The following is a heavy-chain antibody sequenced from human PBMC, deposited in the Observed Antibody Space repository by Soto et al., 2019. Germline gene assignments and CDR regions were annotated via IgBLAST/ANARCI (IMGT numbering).Heavy chain of an antibody. D-gene: IGHD6-13*01. J-gene: IGHJ6*02. V-gene: IGHV3-48*02. CDR2: ISSSSSTI. CDR3: ARAAGTGDYYYYYGMDV. CDR1: GFTFSSYS. Sequence: PGGSLRLSCAASGFTFSSYSMNWVRQAPGKGLEWVSYISSSSSTIYYADSVKGRFTISRDNAKNSLYLQMNSLRDEDTAVYYCARAAGTGDYYYYYGMDVWGQGTTVTVSS.